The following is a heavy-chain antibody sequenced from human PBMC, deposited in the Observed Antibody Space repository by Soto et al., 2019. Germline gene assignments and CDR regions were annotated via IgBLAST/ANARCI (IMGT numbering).Heavy chain of an antibody. Sequence: SETLSLTCAVYGGSFSGYYWSWIRQPPGKGLEWIGEINHSGSTNYNPSLKSRVTISVDTSKNQFSLKLSSVTAADTAVYYCARALGRDYYYYMDVWGKGTTVTVSS. J-gene: IGHJ6*03. CDR1: GGSFSGYY. CDR3: ARALGRDYYYYMDV. CDR2: INHSGST. V-gene: IGHV4-34*01.